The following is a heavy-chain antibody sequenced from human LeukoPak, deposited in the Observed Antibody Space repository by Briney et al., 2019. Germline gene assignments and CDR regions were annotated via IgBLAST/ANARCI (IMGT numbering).Heavy chain of an antibody. Sequence: PGGSLRLSCAASGFTFSGYWMNWVRQAPGKGLVWVSRINGDGGSTDYADSVKGRFTISRDNAKNTLYLQMNSLRAEDTAVYYCVRGGVDYWGQGTLVTVSS. CDR1: GFTFSGYW. D-gene: IGHD3-16*01. CDR3: VRGGVDY. J-gene: IGHJ4*02. V-gene: IGHV3-74*01. CDR2: INGDGGST.